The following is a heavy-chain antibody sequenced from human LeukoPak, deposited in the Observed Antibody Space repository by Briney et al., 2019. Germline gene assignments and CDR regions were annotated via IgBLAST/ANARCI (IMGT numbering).Heavy chain of an antibody. D-gene: IGHD3-10*02. CDR3: AILSVPGDYFDY. J-gene: IGHJ4*02. V-gene: IGHV3-74*01. CDR2: INGDGRTA. CDR1: GFTSSIYW. Sequence: PGGSLRLSCAASGFTSSIYWMHWVRQAPGEGLVWVSRINGDGRTATYADSVKGRFTISRDNAKNTLSLQMNNLRAEDTGVYYCAILSVPGDYFDYWGQGTLVTVSS.